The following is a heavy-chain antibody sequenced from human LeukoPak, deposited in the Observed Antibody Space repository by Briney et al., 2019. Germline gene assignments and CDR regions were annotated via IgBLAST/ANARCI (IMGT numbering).Heavy chain of an antibody. J-gene: IGHJ4*02. D-gene: IGHD6-13*01. Sequence: GGSLRLSCTASGFTFGDYAMSWVRQAPGKGLEWVGLIRSKAYGGTTEYAASVKGRFTISRDDSKSIAYLQMNSLKTEDTAVYYCTSGSWNFDYWGQGTLVTVSS. V-gene: IGHV3-49*04. CDR3: TSGSWNFDY. CDR1: GFTFGDYA. CDR2: IRSKAYGGTT.